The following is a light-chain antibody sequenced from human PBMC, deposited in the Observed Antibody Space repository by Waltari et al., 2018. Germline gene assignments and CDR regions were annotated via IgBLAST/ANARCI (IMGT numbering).Light chain of an antibody. Sequence: QSALTQPASVSGSPGQSITISCTGTSSDVGFYHFVSWFQQHPGKAPKVMIYKVNNRPSGVSNRFSGSKSANTASLTISGLQAEDEADYYCSSYTRRSYWVFGGGTQLTVL. V-gene: IGLV2-14*01. CDR2: KVN. J-gene: IGLJ3*02. CDR3: SSYTRRSYWV. CDR1: SSDVGFYHF.